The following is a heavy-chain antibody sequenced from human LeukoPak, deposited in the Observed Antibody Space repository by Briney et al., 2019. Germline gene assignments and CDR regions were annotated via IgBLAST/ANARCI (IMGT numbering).Heavy chain of an antibody. D-gene: IGHD5-24*01. J-gene: IGHJ4*02. CDR3: ARAYSRDDYHYVEY. V-gene: IGHV3-72*01. CDR1: GFTFSDHY. CDR2: IRNATNRNTT. Sequence: GGSLRLSCAASGFTFSDHYMDWVRQAPGKGLEWVGRIRNATNRNTTEYAAPVKGRFSISRDDSEHSLYLQMNSLKPEDTAVYYCARAYSRDDYHYVEYWGRGTLVTVSS.